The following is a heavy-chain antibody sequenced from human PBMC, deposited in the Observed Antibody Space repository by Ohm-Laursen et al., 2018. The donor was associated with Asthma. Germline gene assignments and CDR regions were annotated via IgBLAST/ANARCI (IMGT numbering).Heavy chain of an antibody. CDR3: AVSIYAYGEGAY. CDR2: INQDGSIW. Sequence: SLRLSCTASGFTFSNHWMTWVRQAPGRGLEWVANINQDGSIWGYVDSVKGRFAISRDNAHNSLYLQMNSLRAEDTAFYYCAVSIYAYGEGAYWGQGTLVTVPS. J-gene: IGHJ4*02. CDR1: GFTFSNHW. D-gene: IGHD3-10*01. V-gene: IGHV3-7*05.